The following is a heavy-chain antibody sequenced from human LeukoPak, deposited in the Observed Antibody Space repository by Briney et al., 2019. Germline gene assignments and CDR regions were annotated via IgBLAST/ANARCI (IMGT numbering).Heavy chain of an antibody. V-gene: IGHV3-64D*06. CDR2: ISTKGGSI. CDR1: GFTFSSYA. Sequence: PGGSLRLSCSASGFTFSSYAMHWVRQAPGKGLEYVSAISTKGGSIYYADSVKGRFTISRDNSKNTLYLQMRSLRAEDTAVYYCATAPILRGEGGEHYKYGMDVWGQGTTVIVSS. CDR3: ATAPILRGEGGEHYKYGMDV. J-gene: IGHJ6*02. D-gene: IGHD2-2*02.